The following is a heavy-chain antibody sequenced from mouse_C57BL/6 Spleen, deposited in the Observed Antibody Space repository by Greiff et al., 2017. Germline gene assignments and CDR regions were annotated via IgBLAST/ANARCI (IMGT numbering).Heavy chain of an antibody. CDR3: ARPSHYYGSSSYAMDY. CDR1: GYTFTSYW. D-gene: IGHD1-1*01. J-gene: IGHJ4*01. Sequence: QVQLKQPGAELVRPGSSVKLSCKASGYTFTSYWMHWVKQRPIQGLEWIGNIDPSDSETHYNQQFKDKATLTVDKYSSTAYMQLSSLTSEDSAVYYCARPSHYYGSSSYAMDYWGQGTSVTVSS. V-gene: IGHV1-52*01. CDR2: IDPSDSET.